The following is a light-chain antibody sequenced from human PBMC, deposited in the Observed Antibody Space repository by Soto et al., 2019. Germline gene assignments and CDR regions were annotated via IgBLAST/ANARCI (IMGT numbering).Light chain of an antibody. CDR2: DAS. V-gene: IGKV3-11*01. J-gene: IGKJ2*01. Sequence: IVLTQSPATLSLSPGERATLSCRASQSVSSYLAWYQQKPGQALRLLIYDASNRATGIPARFSGSGSGTDFTLTISSLEPEDFAVYYCQQRSNWRYTFGQGTKLEIK. CDR1: QSVSSY. CDR3: QQRSNWRYT.